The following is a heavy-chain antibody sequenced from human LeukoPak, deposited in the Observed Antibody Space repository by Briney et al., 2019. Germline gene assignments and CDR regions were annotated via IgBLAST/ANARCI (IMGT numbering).Heavy chain of an antibody. Sequence: ASVKVSCKVSGYTLTELSMHWVRQAPGQGLEWMGGIIPIFGTANYAQKLQGRVTMTTDTSTSTAYMELRSLRSDDTAVYYCARAGSWELLPLGYWGQGTLVTVSS. CDR2: IIPIFGTA. CDR3: ARAGSWELLPLGY. J-gene: IGHJ4*02. V-gene: IGHV1-18*01. D-gene: IGHD1-26*01. CDR1: GYTLTELS.